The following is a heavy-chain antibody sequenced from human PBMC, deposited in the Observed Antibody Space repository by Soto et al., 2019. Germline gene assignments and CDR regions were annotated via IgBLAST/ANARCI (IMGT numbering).Heavy chain of an antibody. Sequence: QITLKESGPTLVRPTQTLTLTCSFSGFSLNTNGMGVGWIRQPPGKALEWLAFIYLDEDKRYSPSLKTRLTVTTDTSKNEVLLTLTNLDPFDTATYYCAGWNYESGLDVWGQGTTVTVSS. CDR2: IYLDEDK. CDR3: AGWNYESGLDV. CDR1: GFSLNTNGMG. V-gene: IGHV2-5*02. D-gene: IGHD1-7*01. J-gene: IGHJ6*02.